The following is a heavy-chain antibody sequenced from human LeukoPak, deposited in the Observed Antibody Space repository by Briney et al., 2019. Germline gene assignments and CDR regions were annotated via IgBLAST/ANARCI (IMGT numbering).Heavy chain of an antibody. CDR1: GGSFSSSSYY. V-gene: IGHV4-39*07. Sequence: PSETLSLTCTVSGGSFSSSSYYWGWIRQPPGKGLEWIGSIHYSGSTYYNPSLKSRVTISIDTSKNQFSLKLRSVTAADTAVYYCAREPSWDSSGGSIYGGTYSLNYWGQGTLVTVSS. CDR3: AREPSWDSSGGSIYGGTYSLNY. D-gene: IGHD6-19*01. J-gene: IGHJ4*02. CDR2: IHYSGST.